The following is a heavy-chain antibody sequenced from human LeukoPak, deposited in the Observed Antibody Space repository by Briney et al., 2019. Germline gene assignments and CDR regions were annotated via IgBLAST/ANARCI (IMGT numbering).Heavy chain of an antibody. CDR1: GGSISSYY. CDR3: ARGTVYDSSGYPFDY. CDR2: IYYSGST. V-gene: IGHV4-59*01. D-gene: IGHD3-22*01. Sequence: SETMSLTCTVSGGSISSYYWSWIRQPPGKGLEWIGYIYYSGSTNYNPSLKSRVTISVDTSKNQFSLKLSSVTAADTAVYYCARGTVYDSSGYPFDYWGQGTLVTVSS. J-gene: IGHJ4*02.